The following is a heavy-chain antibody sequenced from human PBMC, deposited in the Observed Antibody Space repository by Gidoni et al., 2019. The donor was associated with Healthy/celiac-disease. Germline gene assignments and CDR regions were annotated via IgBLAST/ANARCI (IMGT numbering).Heavy chain of an antibody. D-gene: IGHD6-19*01. J-gene: IGHJ4*02. CDR3: ARGGSGWYVGGY. CDR1: GFTFSSYS. CDR2: ISSSSSYI. Sequence: EVQLVESGGGLVKPGGSLRLSWAASGFTFSSYSMNWVRQAPGKGLEWVSSISSSSSYIYYADSVKGRFTISRDNAKNSLYLQMNSLRAEDTAVYYCARGGSGWYVGGYWGQGTLVTVSS. V-gene: IGHV3-21*01.